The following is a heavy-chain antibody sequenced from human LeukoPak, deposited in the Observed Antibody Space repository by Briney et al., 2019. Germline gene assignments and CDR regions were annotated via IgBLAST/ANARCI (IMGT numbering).Heavy chain of an antibody. Sequence: PGGSLRLSCAASGFTFSSYGMHWVRQAPGKGLEWVAVIWYDGSNKYYADSVKGRFTISRDNSKNTLYLQMNSLRAEDTAVYYCASTGTEAYFDYWSQGTLVTVSS. CDR2: IWYDGSNK. V-gene: IGHV3-33*08. J-gene: IGHJ4*02. CDR3: ASTGTEAYFDY. D-gene: IGHD1-1*01. CDR1: GFTFSSYG.